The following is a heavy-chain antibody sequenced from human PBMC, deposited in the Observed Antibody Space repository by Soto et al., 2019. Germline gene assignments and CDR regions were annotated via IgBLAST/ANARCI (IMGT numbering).Heavy chain of an antibody. CDR3: ARAFCTNGVCYYFFDY. V-gene: IGHV3-33*08. CDR2: IYYDGSNR. Sequence: GGSLRLSCAASGFTFSPYAMTWVRQAPGKGLEWVAVIYYDGSNRYYGDAVKGRFTISRDNSKNTLYLQMSSLRAEDTAVYYCARAFCTNGVCYYFFDYWSHGTLVTVSS. J-gene: IGHJ4*01. CDR1: GFTFSPYA. D-gene: IGHD2-8*01.